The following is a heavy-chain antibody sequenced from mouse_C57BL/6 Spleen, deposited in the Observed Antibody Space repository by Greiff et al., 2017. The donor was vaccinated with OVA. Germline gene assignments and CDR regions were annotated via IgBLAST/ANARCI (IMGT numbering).Heavy chain of an antibody. CDR2: IDPNSGGT. CDR3: ARWEPFTTVGGYYAMDY. Sequence: QVQLQQPGAELVKPGASVKLSCKASGYTFTSYWMHWVKQRPGRGLEWIGRIDPNSGGTKDNEKFKSKATLTVDKPSSTAYMQLSSLTSEDSAVYYCARWEPFTTVGGYYAMDYWGQGTSVTVSS. V-gene: IGHV1-72*01. CDR1: GYTFTSYW. D-gene: IGHD1-1*01. J-gene: IGHJ4*01.